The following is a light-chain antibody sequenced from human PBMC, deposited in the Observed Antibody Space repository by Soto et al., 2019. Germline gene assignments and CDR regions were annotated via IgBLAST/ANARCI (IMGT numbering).Light chain of an antibody. J-gene: IGLJ2*01. V-gene: IGLV2-8*01. CDR2: EVN. CDR1: SSDVGFYNY. Sequence: QSALTQPPSASGSPGQSVTISCTGTSSDVGFYNYVSWFQQHPGKAPKLIIYEVNKRPSGVPDRFSGSKSGNTASLTVSGLQAEDEADYYCSSYAGINNLIFGGGTKVTVI. CDR3: SSYAGINNLI.